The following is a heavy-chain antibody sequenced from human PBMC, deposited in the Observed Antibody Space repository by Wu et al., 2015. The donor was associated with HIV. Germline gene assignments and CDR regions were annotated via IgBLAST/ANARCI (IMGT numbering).Heavy chain of an antibody. D-gene: IGHD3-10*01. J-gene: IGHJ6*02. CDR2: INPNSGNT. Sequence: QVQLVQSGAEVKKPGASVKVSCKTSGYTFGSYDINWVRQAAGQGLEWMGWINPNSGNTGYAEKLQYRITMTRDTSISTAYMELSILRSEDTAVYYCARAHYYGSGRPTGLYYAFDVWGQGTTVTVSS. V-gene: IGHV1-8*01. CDR3: ARAHYYGSGRPTGLYYAFDV. CDR1: GYTFGSYD.